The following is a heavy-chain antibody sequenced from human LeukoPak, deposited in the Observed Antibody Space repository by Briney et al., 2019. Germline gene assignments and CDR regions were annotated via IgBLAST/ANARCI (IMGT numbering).Heavy chain of an antibody. D-gene: IGHD3-22*01. Sequence: SQTLSLTCTVSGDSISSGGYYWSWIRQHPGKGLEWIGYIYYSGSTYYNPSLKSRVTISVDTPKNQFSLKLSSVTAADTAVYYCARSPVLYDSSGYYLYYFDYWGQGTLVTVSS. V-gene: IGHV4-31*03. CDR3: ARSPVLYDSSGYYLYYFDY. CDR1: GDSISSGGYY. J-gene: IGHJ4*02. CDR2: IYYSGST.